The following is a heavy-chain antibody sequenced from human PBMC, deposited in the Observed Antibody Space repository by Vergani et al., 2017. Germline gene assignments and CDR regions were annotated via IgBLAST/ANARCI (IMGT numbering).Heavy chain of an antibody. D-gene: IGHD2-15*01. V-gene: IGHV5-51*01. CDR3: ARQRGWDLVVVAGTTWYCYYGMDV. Sequence: EVQLVQSGAEVKTPGASLKISCKGSGYSFTSYWIGWVRQMPGKGLDWMGTIYPGDSDTRYSPSFQGQVTISADKSISTAYLQWSSLKASDTAMYYCARQRGWDLVVVAGTTWYCYYGMDVWGQGTTVTVSS. CDR1: GYSFTSYW. CDR2: IYPGDSDT. J-gene: IGHJ6*02.